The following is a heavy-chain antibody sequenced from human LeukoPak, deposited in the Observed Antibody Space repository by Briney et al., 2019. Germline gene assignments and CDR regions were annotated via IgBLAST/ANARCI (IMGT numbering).Heavy chain of an antibody. Sequence: GASVTVSCTASGYTFTAYYIHWVRQAPGQGLEWMGRIHTNAGTTEYAEKFQGRVTISRDTSTGTAYMELSSLISGDTAHYYCASEAFCAGGSCNVQRVASWGPGTLVTVSS. V-gene: IGHV1-2*06. CDR3: ASEAFCAGGSCNVQRVAS. J-gene: IGHJ4*02. CDR2: IHTNAGTT. D-gene: IGHD2-8*02. CDR1: GYTFTAYY.